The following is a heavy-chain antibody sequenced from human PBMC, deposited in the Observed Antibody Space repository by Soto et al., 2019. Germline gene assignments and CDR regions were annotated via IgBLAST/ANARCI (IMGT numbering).Heavy chain of an antibody. D-gene: IGHD4-17*01. CDR2: IYWDDVK. J-gene: IGHJ4*02. V-gene: IGHV2-5*02. Sequence: QITLKESGPTLVKPTQTLTLTCTLSGFSLSTGGVGVGWIRQSPGKALEWLAVIYWDDVKHYSPSLERRLTIAKDTSESEVVLTMTNMDTVDTATYYCARKGSGDYALDYWGQGILVTVS. CDR1: GFSLSTGGVG. CDR3: ARKGSGDYALDY.